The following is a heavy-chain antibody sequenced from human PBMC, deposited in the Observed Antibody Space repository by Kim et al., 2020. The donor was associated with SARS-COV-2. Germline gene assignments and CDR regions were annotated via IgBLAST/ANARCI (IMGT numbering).Heavy chain of an antibody. Sequence: ADSVKGRFTIARDNAKNKLYLQMDSLRAEDTAVYYWAKEPYSSGWFISDYWGQGTLVTVSS. D-gene: IGHD6-19*01. J-gene: IGHJ4*02. V-gene: IGHV3-23*01. CDR3: AKEPYSSGWFISDY.